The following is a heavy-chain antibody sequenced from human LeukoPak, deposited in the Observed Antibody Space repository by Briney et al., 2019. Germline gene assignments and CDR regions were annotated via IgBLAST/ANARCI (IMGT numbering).Heavy chain of an antibody. CDR2: IYTSGST. D-gene: IGHD3-3*01. Sequence: SQTLSLTCTVSGGSISSYYWSWIRQPAGKGLEWIGRIYTSGSTNYNPSLKSRVTMSVDTSKNQFSLKLSSVTAADTAVYYCAREIDFWSGYYLDYWGQGTLVTVSS. J-gene: IGHJ4*02. CDR3: AREIDFWSGYYLDY. V-gene: IGHV4-4*07. CDR1: GGSISSYY.